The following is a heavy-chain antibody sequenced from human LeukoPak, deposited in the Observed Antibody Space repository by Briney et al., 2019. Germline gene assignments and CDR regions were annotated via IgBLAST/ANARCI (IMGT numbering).Heavy chain of an antibody. V-gene: IGHV4-61*02. CDR2: IYTTGST. CDR3: ARVTTGGYYNC. J-gene: IGHJ4*02. D-gene: IGHD3-22*01. Sequence: SQTLSLTCTVSGGSISSGTYYWTWIRQPAGKGLEWIGRIYTTGSTNYNPSLKSRVTMSSDTSKNQFSLQLSSVTAADTAVYYCARVTTGGYYNCWGQGTLVTVSS. CDR1: GGSISSGTYY.